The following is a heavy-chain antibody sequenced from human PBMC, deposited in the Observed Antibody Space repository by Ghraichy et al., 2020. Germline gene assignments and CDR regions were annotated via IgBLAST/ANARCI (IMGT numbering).Heavy chain of an antibody. V-gene: IGHV4-34*01. CDR3: ARGRFAADAFDI. CDR2: INHSGST. CDR1: GGSFSGYY. J-gene: IGHJ3*02. D-gene: IGHD3-10*01. Sequence: GSLRLSCAVYGGSFSGYYWSWIRQPPGKGLEWIGEINHSGSTNYNPSLKSRVTISVDTSKNQFSLKLSSVTAADTAVYYCARGRFAADAFDIWGQGTMVTVSS.